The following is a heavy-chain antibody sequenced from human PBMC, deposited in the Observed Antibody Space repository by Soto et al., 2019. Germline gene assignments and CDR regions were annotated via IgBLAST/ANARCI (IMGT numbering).Heavy chain of an antibody. V-gene: IGHV1-3*01. CDR2: INAGNGNT. CDR3: ARGGGSSWYGNWFDP. J-gene: IGHJ5*02. CDR1: GYTFTSYS. D-gene: IGHD6-13*01. Sequence: ASVKVSCKASGYTFTSYSMHWVRQSPVQSLEWMGWINAGNGNTKYSQKFQGRVTITRDTSASTAYMELSSLRSEDTAVYYCARGGGSSWYGNWFDPWGQGTLVTVS.